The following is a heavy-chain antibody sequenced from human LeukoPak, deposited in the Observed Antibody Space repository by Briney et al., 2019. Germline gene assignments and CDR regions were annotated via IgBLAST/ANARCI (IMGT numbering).Heavy chain of an antibody. Sequence: GASLKISCKGSDSSFTSYWSGWGRPLPGKGLGWMGIISPGDSDTRYSPSFQGQVTISADKSISTAYLQWNSLKASDTAMYYCARWHYDILTGYSYYFDYWGQGTLVTVSS. CDR1: DSSFTSYW. CDR3: ARWHYDILTGYSYYFDY. V-gene: IGHV5-51*01. J-gene: IGHJ4*02. CDR2: ISPGDSDT. D-gene: IGHD3-9*01.